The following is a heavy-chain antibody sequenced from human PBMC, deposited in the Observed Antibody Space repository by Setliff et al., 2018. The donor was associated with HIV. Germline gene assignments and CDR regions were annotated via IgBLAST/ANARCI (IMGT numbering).Heavy chain of an antibody. CDR1: GFSFSTFW. Sequence: PGESLKISCVASGFSFSTFWMSWVRQAPGKGLEWVANINQDGRDKYYADSAKGRFTISRDNGKMSLSLQMSSLKADDTAVYYCARGRFSYGFWGQGTLVTVSP. CDR2: INQDGRDK. J-gene: IGHJ4*02. CDR3: ARGRFSYGF. V-gene: IGHV3-7*04. D-gene: IGHD3-3*01.